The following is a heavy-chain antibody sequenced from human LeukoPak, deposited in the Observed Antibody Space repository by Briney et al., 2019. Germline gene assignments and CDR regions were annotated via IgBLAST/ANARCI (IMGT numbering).Heavy chain of an antibody. CDR3: ARDDLYCSGGSCYSDVFDY. V-gene: IGHV3-66*01. CDR2: IYSGGST. D-gene: IGHD2-15*01. CDR1: GFTVSSNY. Sequence: PGGSLRLSCAASGFTVSSNYMSWVRQAPGKGLEWVSVIYSGGSTYYADSVKGRFTISRDNAKNTLYLQMNSLRAEDTAVYYCARDDLYCSGGSCYSDVFDYWGQGTLVTVSS. J-gene: IGHJ4*02.